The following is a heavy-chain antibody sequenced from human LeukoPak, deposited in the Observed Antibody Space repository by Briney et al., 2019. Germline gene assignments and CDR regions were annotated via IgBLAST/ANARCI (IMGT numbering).Heavy chain of an antibody. CDR3: ANAGGITIFGVVITGGAFDI. CDR1: GFTFSSYG. J-gene: IGHJ3*02. V-gene: IGHV3-30*02. Sequence: GGSLRLSCAASGFTFSSYGMHWVRQAPGKGLEWVAFIRYDGSNKYYADSVKGRFTISRDNSKNTLYLQMNSLRAEDTAVYYCANAGGITIFGVVITGGAFDIWGQGTMVTVSS. D-gene: IGHD3-3*01. CDR2: IRYDGSNK.